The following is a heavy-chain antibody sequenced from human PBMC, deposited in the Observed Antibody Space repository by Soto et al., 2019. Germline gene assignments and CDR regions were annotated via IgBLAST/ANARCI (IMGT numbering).Heavy chain of an antibody. J-gene: IGHJ4*02. V-gene: IGHV3-48*02. CDR2: INSDSTTT. CDR3: ARDLSH. CDR1: GFPFSTYA. Sequence: DVHLVESGGGLVQPGGSLRLSCAVSGFPFSTYAMHWVRQAPGKGLEWISYINSDSTTTFRADSVKGRFTVSRDNAKNSLYLQMSSLRHEDTAVYYCARDLSHWGQGTLVTVSS.